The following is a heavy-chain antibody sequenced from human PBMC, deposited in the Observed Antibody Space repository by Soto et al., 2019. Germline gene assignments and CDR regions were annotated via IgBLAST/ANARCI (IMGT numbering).Heavy chain of an antibody. CDR1: GFTVNSNY. Sequence: GGSLRLSCAASGFTVNSNYMSWVRQAPGKGLEWVSVIYSGGSTYYADSVKGRFTISRDNSKNTLYLQMNSLRAEDTAVYYCASRYCSGGSCGYYYYGMDVWGQGTTVTVSS. CDR2: IYSGGST. V-gene: IGHV3-53*01. J-gene: IGHJ6*02. D-gene: IGHD2-15*01. CDR3: ASRYCSGGSCGYYYYGMDV.